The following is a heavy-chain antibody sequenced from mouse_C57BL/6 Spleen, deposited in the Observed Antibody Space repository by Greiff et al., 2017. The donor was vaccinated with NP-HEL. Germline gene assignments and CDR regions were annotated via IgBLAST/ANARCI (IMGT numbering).Heavy chain of an antibody. CDR2: INPNNGGT. V-gene: IGHV1-22*01. Sequence: EVQLQQSGPELVKPGASVKMSCKASGYTFTDYNMHWVKQSHGKSLEWIGYINPNNGGTSYNQKFKGKATLTVNKSTSTAYMEVRSLTSEDSAVYYCARWPPYYSNYVGYAMDYWGQGTSVTVSS. CDR3: ARWPPYYSNYVGYAMDY. J-gene: IGHJ4*01. D-gene: IGHD2-5*01. CDR1: GYTFTDYN.